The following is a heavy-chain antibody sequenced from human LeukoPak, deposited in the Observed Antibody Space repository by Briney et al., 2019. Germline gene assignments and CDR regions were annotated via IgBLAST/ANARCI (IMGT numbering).Heavy chain of an antibody. CDR3: ARVVVGGFPGPADVFDI. CDR2: INPSGGST. CDR1: GYTFTSYY. V-gene: IGHV1-46*01. D-gene: IGHD3-16*01. J-gene: IGHJ3*02. Sequence: ASVKVSCTASGYTFTSYYMHWVRQAPGQGLEWMGMINPSGGSTSYTQKFQGRVTMTRDTSTSTVYMELSSLRSEDTAVYYCARVVVGGFPGPADVFDIWGQGTMVTVSS.